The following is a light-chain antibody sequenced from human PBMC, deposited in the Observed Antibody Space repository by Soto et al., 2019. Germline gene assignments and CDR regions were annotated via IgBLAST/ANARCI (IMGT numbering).Light chain of an antibody. CDR3: QPYDSSPLT. J-gene: IGKJ4*01. CDR2: GAS. Sequence: EIVLTQSPGTLSLSPGERATLSCRASQSVTSSFLAWYQQKTGQAPRLLIYGASSRATGIPDRFSGSGSGTDFTLTISRLENEGFAVYYCQPYDSSPLTFGGGTKMEIK. CDR1: QSVTSSF. V-gene: IGKV3-20*01.